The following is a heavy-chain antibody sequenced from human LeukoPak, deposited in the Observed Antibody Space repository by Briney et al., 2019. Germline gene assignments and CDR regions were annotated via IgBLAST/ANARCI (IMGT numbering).Heavy chain of an antibody. CDR3: AKDRVAATHWFDP. CDR2: INSDGSST. Sequence: GGSLRLSCAASGFTFSSYWMHWVRQAPGKGLVWVSRINSDGSSTSYADSVKGRFTISRDNSKNTLYLQMNSLRAEDTAVYYCAKDRVAATHWFDPWGQGTLVTVSS. V-gene: IGHV3-74*01. CDR1: GFTFSSYW. J-gene: IGHJ5*02. D-gene: IGHD2-15*01.